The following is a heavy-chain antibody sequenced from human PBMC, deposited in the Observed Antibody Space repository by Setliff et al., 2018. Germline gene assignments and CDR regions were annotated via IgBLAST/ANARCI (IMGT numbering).Heavy chain of an antibody. V-gene: IGHV4-59*01. CDR1: GASIRNFY. J-gene: IGHJ4*02. CDR2: VHSTGST. D-gene: IGHD6-19*01. CDR3: ARKVEQWLTPHFDY. Sequence: SETLSLTCNVSGASIRNFYWTWIRQPPGKGLEWIGYVHSTGSTNYNPSLKSRVTMSVDVSKSQFSLRLSSVTAADTAVYYCARKVEQWLTPHFDYWGQGAQVTVSS.